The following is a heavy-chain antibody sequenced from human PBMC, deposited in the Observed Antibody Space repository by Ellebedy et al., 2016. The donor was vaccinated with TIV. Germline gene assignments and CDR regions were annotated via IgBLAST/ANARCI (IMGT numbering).Heavy chain of an antibody. J-gene: IGHJ5*02. V-gene: IGHV3-48*02. CDR2: ISSSSSTM. D-gene: IGHD6-19*01. CDR3: ARDSSGWDNWFDP. CDR1: GLTFSSYS. Sequence: GESLKISCVASGLTFSSYSMNWFRRAPGKGLEWVSYISSSSSTMFYADSVRGRFTISRDNAKNSVYLQMNSLRDEDTAVYHCARDSSGWDNWFDPWGQGTLVTVSS.